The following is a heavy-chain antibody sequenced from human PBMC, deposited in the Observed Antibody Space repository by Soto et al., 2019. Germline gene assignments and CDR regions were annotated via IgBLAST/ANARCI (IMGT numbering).Heavy chain of an antibody. CDR3: ARDLGGWPDY. Sequence: QVQLVQSGAEVKKPGASVKVSCKASGYTFTSYAIHWVHQGPGQRLEWMGWINAGNGNTKYSQKFQDRVTITRDTSASTAYMELSSLRSEDTAVYYCARDLGGWPDYWGQGTLVTVSS. V-gene: IGHV1-3*01. CDR2: INAGNGNT. D-gene: IGHD6-19*01. CDR1: GYTFTSYA. J-gene: IGHJ4*02.